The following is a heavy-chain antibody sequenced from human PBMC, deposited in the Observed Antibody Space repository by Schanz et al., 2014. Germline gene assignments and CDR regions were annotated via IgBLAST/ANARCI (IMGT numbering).Heavy chain of an antibody. Sequence: QVQLQESGPGLVKPSQTLSLTCTVSGGSIRSGTYYWSWIRQPAGKALEWVGRVFPNGITNYNPSHKSRATISLDTSKSRFSRTLTSLTAADTAVYYCARDTTWRLDLWGRGTLVTVSS. CDR1: GGSIRSGTYY. D-gene: IGHD1-1*01. CDR3: ARDTTWRLDL. CDR2: VFPNGIT. J-gene: IGHJ2*01. V-gene: IGHV4-61*02.